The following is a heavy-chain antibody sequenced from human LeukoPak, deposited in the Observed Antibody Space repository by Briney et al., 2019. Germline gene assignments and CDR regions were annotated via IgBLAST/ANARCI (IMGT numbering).Heavy chain of an antibody. CDR2: IYHGGNT. CDR3: AFHVERTMAANNYFGP. V-gene: IGHV4-38-2*01. J-gene: IGHJ5*02. CDR1: GYSISSGYY. D-gene: IGHD5-18*01. Sequence: PSETLSLTCAVSGYSISSGYYWGWVQPPPGKRLEWIGSIYHGGNTIYNHSLKSRVTMSVDTSKNQFSLSLSSVTAADTAVYHCAFHVERTMAANNYFGPWGQGILVSVPS.